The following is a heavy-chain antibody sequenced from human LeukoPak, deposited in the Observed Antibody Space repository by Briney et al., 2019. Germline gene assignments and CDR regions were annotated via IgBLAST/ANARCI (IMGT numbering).Heavy chain of an antibody. D-gene: IGHD4-17*01. J-gene: IGHJ5*02. CDR2: IKQDGSEK. CDR3: ARVTTVMGQVFDP. CDR1: GFTFSSYW. V-gene: IGHV3-7*03. Sequence: GGSLRLSCAASGFTFSSYWMSWVRQAPGKGLEWVANIKQDGSEKYYVDSVKGRFTISRDNAKNSLYLQMNSLRAEDTAVYYCARVTTVMGQVFDPWGQGTLVTVSS.